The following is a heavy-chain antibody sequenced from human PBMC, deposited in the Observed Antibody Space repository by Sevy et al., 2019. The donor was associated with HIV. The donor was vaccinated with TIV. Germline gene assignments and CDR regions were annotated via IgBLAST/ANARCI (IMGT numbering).Heavy chain of an antibody. Sequence: GGSLRLSCAASGFAFRNYWMHWVRQAPGKGLVWVSHINTDGSRTTSADSVKGRFTVSRDNAKNTLYLQMNSLRAEDSAVYYCARDVTGTNYGDYCYHMDVWGKGTTVTVSS. CDR1: GFAFRNYW. CDR3: ARDVTGTNYGDYCYHMDV. J-gene: IGHJ6*03. D-gene: IGHD1-1*01. CDR2: INTDGSRT. V-gene: IGHV3-74*03.